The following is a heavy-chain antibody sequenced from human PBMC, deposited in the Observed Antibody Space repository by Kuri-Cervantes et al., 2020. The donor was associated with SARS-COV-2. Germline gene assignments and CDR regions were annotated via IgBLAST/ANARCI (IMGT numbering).Heavy chain of an antibody. J-gene: IGHJ3*02. CDR3: ARVNGGYADAFDI. Sequence: ASVKVSCKASGYTFTGYYMHWVRQAPGQGLEWMGWINPNSGGTNYAQKFQGRVTMTRDTSISTAYMELSRLRSDDTAVYYCARVNGGYADAFDIWGQGTMVTVSS. V-gene: IGHV1-2*02. D-gene: IGHD5-12*01. CDR2: INPNSGGT. CDR1: GYTFTGYY.